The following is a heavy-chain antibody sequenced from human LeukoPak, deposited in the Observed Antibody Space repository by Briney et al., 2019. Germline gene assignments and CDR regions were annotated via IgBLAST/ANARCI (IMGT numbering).Heavy chain of an antibody. D-gene: IGHD3-22*01. CDR3: ARGGSGYYYVFSSFDY. J-gene: IGHJ4*02. CDR1: GYTFTSYY. V-gene: IGHV1-46*01. Sequence: ASVKVSCKASGYTFTSYYMHWVRQAPGQGLEWMGIINPSGGGTSYAQKFQGRVTMTRDTSTSTVYMELSSLRSEDTAVYYCARGGSGYYYVFSSFDYWGQGTLVTVSS. CDR2: INPSGGGT.